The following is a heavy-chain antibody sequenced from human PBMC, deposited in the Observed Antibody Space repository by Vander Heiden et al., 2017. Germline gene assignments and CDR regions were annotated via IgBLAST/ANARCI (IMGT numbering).Heavy chain of an antibody. CDR1: GFTSSGSA. CDR3: SYGLSDY. J-gene: IGHJ4*02. D-gene: IGHD4-17*01. V-gene: IGHV3-73*02. Sequence: EVQLVESGGGLVQPGGSLNLSCPASGFTSSGSAMHWVRQASGKGLEWVGRIRSKANSYATAYAASVKGRFTISRDDSKNTAYLQMNSLKTEDTAVYYCSYGLSDYWGQGTLVTVSS. CDR2: IRSKANSYAT.